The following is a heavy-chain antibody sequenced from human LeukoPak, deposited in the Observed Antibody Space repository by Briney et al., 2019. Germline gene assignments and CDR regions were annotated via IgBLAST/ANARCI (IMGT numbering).Heavy chain of an antibody. CDR2: IGSDGSGT. J-gene: IGHJ4*02. CDR3: AKEITFGGVIADFDY. D-gene: IGHD3-16*02. CDR1: GFPFSTLG. V-gene: IGHV3-64*04. Sequence: GGSLRLSCSASGFPFSTLGMHWVRQAPGKGLEHVSTIGSDGSGTYYADSVKDRFTISRDNSKNTLYLQMNSLRAEDTAVYYCAKEITFGGVIADFDYWGQGTLVTVSS.